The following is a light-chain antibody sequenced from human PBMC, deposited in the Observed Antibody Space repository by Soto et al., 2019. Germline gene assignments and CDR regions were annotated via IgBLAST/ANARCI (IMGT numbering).Light chain of an antibody. CDR2: DAS. Sequence: DIPMTQSPSSLSASVGDRVTITCQASQDINNYLNWYQQKPGKAPKLLIYDASNLETGVPSRFSGSGSARSFTGTISSLQPEDIATDYCQQYDNRPITFGQGTRLEIK. J-gene: IGKJ5*01. V-gene: IGKV1-33*01. CDR1: QDINNY. CDR3: QQYDNRPIT.